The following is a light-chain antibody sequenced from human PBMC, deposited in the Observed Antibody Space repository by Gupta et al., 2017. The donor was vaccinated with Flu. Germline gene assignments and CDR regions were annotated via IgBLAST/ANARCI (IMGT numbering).Light chain of an antibody. CDR2: EGH. J-gene: IGLJ3*02. Sequence: TVTISCTRSSGSIASNYVQWYQQRPGSSPTTGSYEGHRRPSGVPDRFSGSIDSSYNSASLTISGLRTEDEADYYCQSYDLNKRVCGAGTKLTVL. V-gene: IGLV6-57*01. CDR3: QSYDLNKRV. CDR1: SGSIASNY.